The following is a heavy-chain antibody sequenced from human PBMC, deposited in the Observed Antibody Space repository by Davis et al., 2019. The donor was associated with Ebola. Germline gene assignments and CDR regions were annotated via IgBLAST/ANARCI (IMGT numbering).Heavy chain of an antibody. V-gene: IGHV1-46*01. CDR1: GYTFINYY. CDR2: INPNGGRT. D-gene: IGHD1-1*01. J-gene: IGHJ2*01. Sequence: ASVKVSCKAFGYTFINYYMHWVRQAPGQGLEWMGIINPNGGRTSYAQNFQGRVTMSRDTSSNTVYMELSNLRSEDTADYYCARDPPSRLGFPNWYFDLWGRGTLVTVSS. CDR3: ARDPPSRLGFPNWYFDL.